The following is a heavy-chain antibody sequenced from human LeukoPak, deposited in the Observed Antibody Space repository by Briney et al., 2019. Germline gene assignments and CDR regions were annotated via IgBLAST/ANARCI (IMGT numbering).Heavy chain of an antibody. CDR2: INHSGST. Sequence: SETLSLTCAVYGGSFSGYYWSWIRQPPGKGLEWIGEINHSGSTNYNPSLKSRVTIYVDTSKNQFSLKLSSVTAADTAVYYCARGRRDGYNLEYFDKWGQGTLVTVSS. CDR1: GGSFSGYY. V-gene: IGHV4-34*01. J-gene: IGHJ4*02. D-gene: IGHD5-24*01. CDR3: ARGRRDGYNLEYFDK.